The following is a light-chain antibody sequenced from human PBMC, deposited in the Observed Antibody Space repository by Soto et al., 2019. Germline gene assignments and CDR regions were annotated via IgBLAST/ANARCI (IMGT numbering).Light chain of an antibody. V-gene: IGLV1-44*01. Sequence: QSVLTQPPSASLTPGQRVTISCSGSNSNIGSNTVNWYQQLPGTAPKLLIYYDNLRPSGVPDRISGSKSGTSASLAISGLQSDDEADYYCAAWDDSLNGRVFGTGTKVTVL. J-gene: IGLJ1*01. CDR1: NSNIGSNT. CDR2: YDN. CDR3: AAWDDSLNGRV.